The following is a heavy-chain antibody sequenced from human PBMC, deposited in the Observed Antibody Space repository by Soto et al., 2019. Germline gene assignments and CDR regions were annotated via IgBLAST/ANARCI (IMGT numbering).Heavy chain of an antibody. CDR2: MNQDGSEK. CDR3: AENRVETTRGKAPEF. V-gene: IGHV3-7*01. D-gene: IGHD2-21*02. Sequence: EVQLVESGGGLVQPGGSLRLSCAASGFTFSRYWMSWVRQTPGKGLEWVANMNQDGSEKYYVDSMKGRFTISRDNARNSLYLRMNGLGVEDPAGYYCAENRVETTRGKAPEFWGQGTRVTVSS. J-gene: IGHJ4*02. CDR1: GFTFSRYW.